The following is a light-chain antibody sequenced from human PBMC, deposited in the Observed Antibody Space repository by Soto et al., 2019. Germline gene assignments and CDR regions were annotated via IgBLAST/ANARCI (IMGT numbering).Light chain of an antibody. CDR1: SSNIGAGYD. V-gene: IGLV1-40*01. J-gene: IGLJ1*01. CDR3: SSYTDRNNLV. CDR2: GNN. Sequence: QAVLTQPPSVSGAPGQRVTISCTGTSSNIGAGYDVYWYQQLPGTAPKLLISGNNNRPSGVPDRFSGSRSGTAASLAITGLQAEDEADYYCSSYTDRNNLVFGTGTKLTVL.